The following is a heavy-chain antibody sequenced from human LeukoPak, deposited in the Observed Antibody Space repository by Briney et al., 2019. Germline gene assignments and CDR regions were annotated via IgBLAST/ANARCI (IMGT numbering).Heavy chain of an antibody. CDR1: GFTFSNAW. CDR3: TTDYSGSYSNWFDP. CDR2: IKSKTDGGTT. D-gene: IGHD1-26*01. Sequence: GGSLRLSCAASGFTFSNAWMSWVRQAPGKGLEWVGRIKSKTDGGTTDYAAPVKGRFTISRDDSKNTLYLQMNSLKTEDTAVYYCTTDYSGSYSNWFDPWGQGTLVTVSS. J-gene: IGHJ5*02. V-gene: IGHV3-15*01.